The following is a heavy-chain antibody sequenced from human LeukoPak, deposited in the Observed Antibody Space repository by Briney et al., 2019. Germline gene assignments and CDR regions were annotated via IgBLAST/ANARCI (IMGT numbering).Heavy chain of an antibody. CDR1: GFTFSSYW. CDR3: AREYSTSRYFDY. V-gene: IGHV3-74*01. J-gene: IGHJ4*01. Sequence: GGSLRLSCAASGFTFSSYWMHWVRHAPGKGLLWVSRINSDGSNTNYADSVKGRFTISRDNANNTLYLQMDSLRAEDTAVYYCAREYSTSRYFDYWGQGTLVTVSS. CDR2: INSDGSNT. D-gene: IGHD6-6*01.